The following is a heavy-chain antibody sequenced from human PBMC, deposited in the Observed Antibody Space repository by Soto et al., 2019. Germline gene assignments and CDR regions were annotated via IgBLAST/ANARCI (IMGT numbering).Heavy chain of an antibody. V-gene: IGHV4-31*03. CDR3: TRGPIGRVSDI. J-gene: IGHJ3*02. CDR1: GGSFSSGSYS. Sequence: QVQLQESGPGLVKPSQTLSLTCTVSGGSFSSGSYSWSWIRQLPGRSLEWMGYIYDSGSTFYRPSLKSRVNILMDRSKNQFSLELNSVTAADTAVYYCTRGPIGRVSDIWGQGTVVTVSS. CDR2: IYDSGST. D-gene: IGHD3-10*01.